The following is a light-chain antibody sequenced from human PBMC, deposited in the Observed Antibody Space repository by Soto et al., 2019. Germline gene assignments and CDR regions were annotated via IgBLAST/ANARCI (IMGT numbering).Light chain of an antibody. CDR1: QSVSTRS. CDR2: GAS. J-gene: IGKJ1*01. Sequence: EIVLTQSPGTLSLSPGERATLSCRASQSVSTRSLAWYQQKPGQAPRLLISGASSRAADIPDRFSGSGSGTDFTLTINRLEHEDFEVYYCQQSDSSPRTLGQGTKVDIK. CDR3: QQSDSSPRT. V-gene: IGKV3-20*01.